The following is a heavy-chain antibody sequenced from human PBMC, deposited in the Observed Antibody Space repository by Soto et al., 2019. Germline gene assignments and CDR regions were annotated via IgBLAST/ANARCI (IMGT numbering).Heavy chain of an antibody. J-gene: IGHJ5*02. CDR3: ARDQGLDSSSWYYWFDP. V-gene: IGHV4-30-4*01. CDR2: IYYSGST. CDR1: GGSISSGDYY. D-gene: IGHD6-13*01. Sequence: KTPETLSLTCTVSGGSISSGDYYWIWIRQPPGKGLEWIGYIYYSGSTYYNPSLKSRVTISVDTSKNQFSLKLSSVTAADTAVYYCARDQGLDSSSWYYWFDPWGQGTLVTVSS.